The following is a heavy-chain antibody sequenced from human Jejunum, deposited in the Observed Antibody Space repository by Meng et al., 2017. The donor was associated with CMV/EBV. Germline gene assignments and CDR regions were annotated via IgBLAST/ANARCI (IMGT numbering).Heavy chain of an antibody. Sequence: SCAASGFTFSSSAMSWVRQAPGKGLEWLSYISMSGDVIYYADSVKGRFTISRDGAKNSLYLQMNSLRVEDTAVYYCTRLQYFDYWGQGTLVTVSS. V-gene: IGHV3-48*03. CDR2: ISMSGDVI. J-gene: IGHJ4*02. CDR1: GFTFSSSA. CDR3: TRLQYFDY. D-gene: IGHD4-11*01.